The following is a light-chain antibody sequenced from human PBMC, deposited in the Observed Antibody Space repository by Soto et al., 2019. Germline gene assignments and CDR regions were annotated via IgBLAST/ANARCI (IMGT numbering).Light chain of an antibody. CDR3: QQRAGSST. Sequence: EIVLTQSPVTLSLSPGERATLSCRASQTVSNQLAWYQQKPGQAPRLLIYDASRRVTGIPARFSGSGSGTDFTLTLSSLEPEDFAVYYCQQRAGSSTFCQGTRLEIK. J-gene: IGKJ5*01. CDR2: DAS. V-gene: IGKV3-11*01. CDR1: QTVSNQ.